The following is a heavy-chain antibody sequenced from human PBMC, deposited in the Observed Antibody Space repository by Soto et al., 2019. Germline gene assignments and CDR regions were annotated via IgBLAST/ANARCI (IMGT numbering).Heavy chain of an antibody. CDR2: ISGSGGST. D-gene: IGHD3-22*01. CDR1: GFTFSSYA. J-gene: IGHJ6*02. Sequence: GGSLRLSCAASGFTFSSYAMSWVRQAPGKGLEWVSAISGSGGSTYYADSVKGRFTISRDNSKNTLYLQMNSLRAEDTAVYYCGALYYDSSGYYGSYYYGMDVSGQGPTVTVSS. CDR3: GALYYDSSGYYGSYYYGMDV. V-gene: IGHV3-23*01.